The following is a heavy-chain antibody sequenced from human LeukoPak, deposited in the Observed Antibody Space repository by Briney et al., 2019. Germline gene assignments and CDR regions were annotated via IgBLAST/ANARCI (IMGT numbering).Heavy chain of an antibody. CDR3: ARVSPVDIAAAGPFDY. CDR2: FDPEDGET. Sequence: ASVKVSCKVSGYTLTELSMHWVRQAPGKGLEWMGGFDPEDGETIYAQKFQGRVTMTEDTSTDTAYMELRSLRSDDTAVYYCARVSPVDIAAAGPFDYWGQGTLVTVSS. J-gene: IGHJ4*02. CDR1: GYTLTELS. V-gene: IGHV1-24*01. D-gene: IGHD6-13*01.